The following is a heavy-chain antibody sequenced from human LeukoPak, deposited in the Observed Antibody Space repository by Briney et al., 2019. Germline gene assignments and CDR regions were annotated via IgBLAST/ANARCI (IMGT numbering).Heavy chain of an antibody. CDR1: GFTFSSCG. J-gene: IGHJ3*02. V-gene: IGHV3-33*06. D-gene: IGHD3-22*01. CDR2: IWYDGSNK. Sequence: PGGSLRLSCAASGFTFSSCGMHWVRQAPGKGLEWVAVIWYDGSNKYYADSVKGRFTISRDNSKNTLYLQMNSLRAEDTAVYYCAKVDSMIVELGAFDIWGQGTMVTVSS. CDR3: AKVDSMIVELGAFDI.